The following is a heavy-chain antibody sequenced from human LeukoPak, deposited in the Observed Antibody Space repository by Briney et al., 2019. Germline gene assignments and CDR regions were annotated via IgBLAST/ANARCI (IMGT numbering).Heavy chain of an antibody. CDR2: IYYSGST. CDR3: ARFGELLSAFDY. J-gene: IGHJ4*02. V-gene: IGHV4-30-4*01. CDR1: GGSISSGDYY. D-gene: IGHD3-10*01. Sequence: SETLSLTCTFSGGSISSGDYYWSWIRQPPGKGLEWIGYIYYSGSTYYNPSLKSRVTISVDTSRNQFSLKLSPVTAADTAVYYCARFGELLSAFDYWGQGTLVTVSS.